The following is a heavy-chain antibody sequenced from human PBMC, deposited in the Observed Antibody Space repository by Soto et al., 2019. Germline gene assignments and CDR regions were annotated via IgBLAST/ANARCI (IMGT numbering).Heavy chain of an antibody. Sequence: QVQLVESGGGVVQPGRSPRLSCAASGFTFSSYGMHWVRQAPGKGLAWVAVIAYDGSNKYYADSVKGRFTISRDNSKNTLYLQMNSLRAEDTAVYYCAKDLLRPGRAYGMDVWGQGTTVTVSS. CDR1: GFTFSSYG. CDR2: IAYDGSNK. V-gene: IGHV3-30*18. CDR3: AKDLLRPGRAYGMDV. J-gene: IGHJ6*02.